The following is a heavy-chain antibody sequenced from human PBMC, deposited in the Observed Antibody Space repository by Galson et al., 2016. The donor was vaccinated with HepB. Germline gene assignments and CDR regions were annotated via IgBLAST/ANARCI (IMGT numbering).Heavy chain of an antibody. CDR3: AKLDCGRDCPRDD. D-gene: IGHD2-21*02. Sequence: SLRLSCAASGFSVNTYAVNWVRQAPGKGLEWVAVLSTNGLSQHYADSVKGRFTISKDNSKNTLFLQMNCLRVEDTAVYYCAKLDCGRDCPRDDWGQGTLVTVSS. CDR1: GFSVNTYA. CDR2: LSTNGLSQ. V-gene: IGHV3-30-3*02. J-gene: IGHJ4*02.